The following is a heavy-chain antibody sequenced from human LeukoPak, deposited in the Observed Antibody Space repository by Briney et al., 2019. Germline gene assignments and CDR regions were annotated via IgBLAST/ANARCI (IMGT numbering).Heavy chain of an antibody. CDR3: ARGFGGPLDY. V-gene: IGHV4-34*01. D-gene: IGHD3-10*01. CDR1: GGSFSGYY. J-gene: IGHJ4*02. Sequence: SETLSLTCAVYGGSFSGYYWSWIRQPPGKGLEWIGEINHSGSTNYNPSLKSRVTISVDTSKNQFSLKLSSVTAADTAVYYCARGFGGPLDYWGQGTLVTVSS. CDR2: INHSGST.